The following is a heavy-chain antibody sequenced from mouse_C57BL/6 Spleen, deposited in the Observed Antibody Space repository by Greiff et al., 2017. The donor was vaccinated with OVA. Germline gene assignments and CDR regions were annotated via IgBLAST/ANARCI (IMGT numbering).Heavy chain of an antibody. CDR2: ISSGSSTI. CDR3: ARDGYHGFAY. CDR1: GFTFSDYG. V-gene: IGHV5-17*01. Sequence: EVKLMESGGGLVKPGGSLKLSCAASGFTFSDYGMHWVRQAPETGLEWVAYISSGSSTIYYADTVKGRFTISRDNAKNTLFLQMTSLRSEDTAMYYCARDGYHGFAYWGQGTLVTVSA. D-gene: IGHD2-3*01. J-gene: IGHJ3*01.